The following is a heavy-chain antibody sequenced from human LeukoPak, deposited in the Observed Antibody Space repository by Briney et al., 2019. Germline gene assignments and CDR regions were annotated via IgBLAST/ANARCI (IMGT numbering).Heavy chain of an antibody. Sequence: GGSLRLSCAGAGFSIIDHRMDWFRQAPGEGLEWIGRSATTKPNSCTAQYAASVRGRFTISRDDPQNSLYLLLNSLKPEDTAVYFCVRVVTTGSGWYHFDTWGLGTLVTVSS. CDR2: SATTKPNSCTA. CDR1: GFSIIDHR. J-gene: IGHJ4*02. V-gene: IGHV3-72*01. CDR3: VRVVTTGSGWYHFDT. D-gene: IGHD6-13*01.